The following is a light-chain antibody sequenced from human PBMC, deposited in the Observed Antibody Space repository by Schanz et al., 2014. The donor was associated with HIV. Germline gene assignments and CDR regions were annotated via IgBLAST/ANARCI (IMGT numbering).Light chain of an antibody. CDR3: QERSNWPT. J-gene: IGKJ4*01. V-gene: IGKV3-11*01. CDR2: DTS. CDR1: QSVSFY. Sequence: EIVLTQSPAILSLSPGERATLSCRASQSVSFYVAWYQQKPGQPPRLLIYDTSQRGTGVPARFSGSGSGTEFTLTISSLEPEDSAVYYCQERSNWPTFGGGTKVEIK.